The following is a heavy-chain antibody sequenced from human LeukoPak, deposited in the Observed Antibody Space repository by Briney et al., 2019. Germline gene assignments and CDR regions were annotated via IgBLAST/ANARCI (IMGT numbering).Heavy chain of an antibody. J-gene: IGHJ4*02. D-gene: IGHD2-2*01. CDR3: AKDQVVVVPAATGFDY. V-gene: IGHV3-23*01. CDR2: ISGSGGST. CDR1: GFTFSSYA. Sequence: PGGSLRLSCAASGFTFSSYAMSWVRQAPGKGLEWVSAISGSGGSTYYADSVKGRFTISRDNSKNTLYLQMNSLRAEDTAVYYCAKDQVVVVPAATGFDYWGQGTLVTVSS.